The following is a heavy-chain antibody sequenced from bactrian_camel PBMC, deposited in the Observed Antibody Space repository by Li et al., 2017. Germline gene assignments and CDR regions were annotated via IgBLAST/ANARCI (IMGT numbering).Heavy chain of an antibody. CDR3: ATEVGGSWYNY. CDR1: GFPFSTYG. V-gene: IGHV3S39*01. Sequence: QVQLVESGGGLVQTGGSLTLSCAASGFPFSTYGMTWVRQAPGKGLEWVSDISSGGGSTYVSDSVKGLFTISRDNAKNTLYLQMNNLKPEDTAMYHCATEVGGSWYNYWGQGTQVTVS. D-gene: IGHD2*01. J-gene: IGHJ4*01. CDR2: ISSGGGST.